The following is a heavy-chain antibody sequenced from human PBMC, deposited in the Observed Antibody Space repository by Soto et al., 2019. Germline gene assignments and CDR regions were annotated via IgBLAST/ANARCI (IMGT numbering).Heavy chain of an antibody. Sequence: QVQLVESGGGVVQPGRSLRLSCAASGFTFSSYAMHWVRQAPGKGLGWMAVVISDGSGNFYADSVKGRFTISRDNSKNTLYLEMNSRRPEDTAVYYCVREPTVTTLGLFDYWGQGILVTVSS. J-gene: IGHJ4*02. CDR1: GFTFSSYA. D-gene: IGHD4-17*01. V-gene: IGHV3-30-3*01. CDR2: VISDGSGN. CDR3: VREPTVTTLGLFDY.